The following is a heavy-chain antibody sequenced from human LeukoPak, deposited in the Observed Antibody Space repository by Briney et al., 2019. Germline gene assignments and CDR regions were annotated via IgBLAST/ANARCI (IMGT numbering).Heavy chain of an antibody. D-gene: IGHD2-21*02. CDR1: GYTFTGYY. CDR3: ARGRGHIVVVTDPFDY. CDR2: INPNSGGT. J-gene: IGHJ4*02. Sequence: ASVKVSCKASGYTFTGYYMHWVRQAPGQGLEWMGRINPNSGGTNYAQKFQGRVTMTRDTSISTAYMELSRLRSDDTAVYYCARGRGHIVVVTDPFDYWGQGTLVTVPS. V-gene: IGHV1-2*06.